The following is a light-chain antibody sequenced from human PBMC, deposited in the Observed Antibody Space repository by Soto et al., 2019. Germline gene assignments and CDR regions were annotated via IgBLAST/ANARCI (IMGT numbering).Light chain of an antibody. CDR2: WAS. CDR1: QSVLYPSNNKNY. J-gene: IGKJ4*01. Sequence: ERIHSPDSLAVTLGARATINCTSSQSVLYPSNNKNYLAWYQQKPGQPPKLLIYWASTRESGVPDRFSGSGSGTDFTLTISSLQAEDVVVYCCQHSYSTPLTFGGGTKVDIK. V-gene: IGKV4-1*01. CDR3: QHSYSTPLT.